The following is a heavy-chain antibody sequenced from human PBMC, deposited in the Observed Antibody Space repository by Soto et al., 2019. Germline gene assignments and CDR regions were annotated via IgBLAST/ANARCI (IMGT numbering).Heavy chain of an antibody. CDR1: GFTFSSYG. J-gene: IGHJ6*02. D-gene: IGHD1-26*01. CDR2: ISYDGSNK. V-gene: IGHV3-30*18. Sequence: QVQLVESGGGVVQPGRSLRLSCAASGFTFSSYGMHWVRQAPGKGLEWVAVISYDGSNKYYADSVEGRFTISRDNSKNTLYLQMNSLRAEDTAVYYCAKADEGSYYDYYYYGMDVWGQGTTVTVSS. CDR3: AKADEGSYYDYYYYGMDV.